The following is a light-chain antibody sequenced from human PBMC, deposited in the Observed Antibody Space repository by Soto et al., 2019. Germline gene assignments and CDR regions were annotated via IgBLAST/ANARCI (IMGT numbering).Light chain of an antibody. CDR3: AAWDDSLNGRSV. Sequence: QSALAQPPSASGTPGQRVTISCSGSSSNIGSNTVNWYQQLPGTAPKLLIYSNNQRPSGVPDRFSGSKSGTSASLAISGLQSEDEADYYCAAWDDSLNGRSVFGTGTKV. V-gene: IGLV1-44*01. J-gene: IGLJ1*01. CDR2: SNN. CDR1: SSNIGSNT.